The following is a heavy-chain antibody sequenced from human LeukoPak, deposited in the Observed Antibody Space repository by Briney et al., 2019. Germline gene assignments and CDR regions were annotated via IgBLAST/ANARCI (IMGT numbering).Heavy chain of an antibody. CDR2: ISYDGSNK. V-gene: IGHV3-30*04. Sequence: GGSLRLSCAASRFTFSSYTMHWVRQAPGKGLEWVAVISYDGSNKFYADSVKGRFTISRDNSKNTLYLQMNSLRAEDTAVYYCARDQLEGNLMENGFFDYWGQGTLVTVSS. CDR3: ARDQLEGNLMENGFFDY. CDR1: RFTFSSYT. J-gene: IGHJ4*02. D-gene: IGHD2-8*01.